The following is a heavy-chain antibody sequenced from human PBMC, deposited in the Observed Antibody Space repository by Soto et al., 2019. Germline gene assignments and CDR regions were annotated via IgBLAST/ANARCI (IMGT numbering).Heavy chain of an antibody. V-gene: IGHV4-61*03. D-gene: IGHD2-2*01. CDR1: GDSISSGDYY. Sequence: SETLSLTCSVSGDSISSGDYYWSWIRQPPGKGLEWIGEINHGGGTIYNPSLKSRVSISGDRSSNHFSLKLTSVTASDTAVYYCAFSTLPRTRDLVYWAQGTLVTVSS. CDR2: INHGGGT. J-gene: IGHJ4*02. CDR3: AFSTLPRTRDLVY.